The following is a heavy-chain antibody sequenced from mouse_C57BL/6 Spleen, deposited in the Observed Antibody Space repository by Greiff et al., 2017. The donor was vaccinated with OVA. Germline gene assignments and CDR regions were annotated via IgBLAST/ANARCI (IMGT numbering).Heavy chain of an antibody. D-gene: IGHD1-1*01. CDR1: GFSLSTSGMG. J-gene: IGHJ4*01. Sequence: QVTLKESGPGILQSSQTLSLTCSFSGFSLSTSGMGVSWIRQPSGKGLEWLAHIYWDDDKRYNPSLKSRLTISKDTSRNQVFLKITSVDTADTATYYCARREGDYYGSRYAMDYWGQGTSVTVSS. CDR2: IYWDDDK. V-gene: IGHV8-12*01. CDR3: ARREGDYYGSRYAMDY.